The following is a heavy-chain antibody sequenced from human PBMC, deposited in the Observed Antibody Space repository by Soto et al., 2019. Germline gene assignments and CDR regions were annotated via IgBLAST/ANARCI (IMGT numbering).Heavy chain of an antibody. CDR3: ARVYCSDASCYSPDDAFDF. D-gene: IGHD2-15*01. J-gene: IGHJ3*01. V-gene: IGHV3-7*01. CDR2: IKQDGDEK. CDR1: GFTFSSYW. Sequence: VQLVESGGGLVQPGGSLRLSCGASGFTFSSYWMSWVRQAPGKGLEWVANIKQDGDEKYYVDSVKGQFTIYRDNAKNSLDLQMISLSAEDTAVYYCARVYCSDASCYSPDDAFDFWGQGTMVRVS.